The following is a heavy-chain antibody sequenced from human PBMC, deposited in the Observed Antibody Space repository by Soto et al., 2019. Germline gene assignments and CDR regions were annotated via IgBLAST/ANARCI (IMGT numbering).Heavy chain of an antibody. D-gene: IGHD3-16*01. CDR2: ISATGGGT. CDR3: AKDRRAGGNSAFYFDF. J-gene: IGHJ4*02. CDR1: GFKFSNYA. V-gene: IGHV3-23*01. Sequence: GVSLRLSCAASGFKFSNYAMSWVRQAPGKGLEWVSLISATGGGTYYADSVKGRFTIPRDNSHNTLYLQVHSLTAEDTAVYYCAKDRRAGGNSAFYFDFCGQGAKVSVSS.